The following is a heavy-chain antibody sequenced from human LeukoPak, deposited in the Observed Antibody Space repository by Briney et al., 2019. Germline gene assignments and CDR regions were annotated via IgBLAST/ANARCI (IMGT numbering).Heavy chain of an antibody. CDR2: ISGSGDST. J-gene: IGHJ4*02. D-gene: IGHD2-21*02. V-gene: IGHV3-23*01. CDR1: GLTFKNYA. Sequence: GGSLRLSCAASGLTFKNYAMTWVRQAPGKGLEWVSAISGSGDSTYHADSVKGRFTISRDNSKNTLYLQMNSLRAEDTAVYYCAKDLSVGRGDCYSCYFDYWGQGTRVTVSS. CDR3: AKDLSVGRGDCYSCYFDY.